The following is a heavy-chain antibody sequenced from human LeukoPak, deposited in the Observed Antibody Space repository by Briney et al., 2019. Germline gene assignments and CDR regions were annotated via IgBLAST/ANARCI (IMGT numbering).Heavy chain of an antibody. CDR3: ARSIVGVRKRNDY. J-gene: IGHJ4*02. Sequence: GASVKVSCKASGYTFSSYDIIWVRQASGQGLEWMGWMNPNGGHTGYAQKFQGRVTMTRSTSISTAYMELTSLTSEDSAVYYCARSIVGVRKRNDYWGQGTLVTVSS. CDR2: MNPNGGHT. V-gene: IGHV1-8*01. CDR1: GYTFSSYD. D-gene: IGHD1-26*01.